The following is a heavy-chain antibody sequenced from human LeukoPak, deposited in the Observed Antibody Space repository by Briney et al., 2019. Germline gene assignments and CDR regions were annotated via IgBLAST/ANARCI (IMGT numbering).Heavy chain of an antibody. J-gene: IGHJ4*02. Sequence: PGGSLRLSCAASGFTFSSYAMSWVRQAPGKGLEWVAIISYDGRNKYYADAVKGRFTISRDNSKNTLYLQMNSLRVEGTAVYYCARDYPASSFDYWGQGTLVTVSS. CDR2: ISYDGRNK. CDR3: ARDYPASSFDY. CDR1: GFTFSSYA. V-gene: IGHV3-30*04.